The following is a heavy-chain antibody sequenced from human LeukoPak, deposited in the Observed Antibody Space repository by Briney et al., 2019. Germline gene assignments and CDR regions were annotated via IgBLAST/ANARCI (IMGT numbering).Heavy chain of an antibody. CDR2: ISSTTNYI. J-gene: IGHJ4*02. V-gene: IGHV3-21*01. CDR1: GFTFSSYW. D-gene: IGHD2-8*01. Sequence: GGSLRLSCAASGFTFSSYWMHWVRQAPGKGLEWVSSISSTTNYIYDYADSVRGRFTISRDNAKNSLYLQMNSLRAEDTAVYYCARDAKGYCSDGVCADWGQGTLVTVSS. CDR3: ARDAKGYCSDGVCAD.